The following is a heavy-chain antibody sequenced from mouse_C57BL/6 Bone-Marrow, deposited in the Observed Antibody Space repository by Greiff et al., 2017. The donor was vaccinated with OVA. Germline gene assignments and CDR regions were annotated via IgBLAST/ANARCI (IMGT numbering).Heavy chain of an antibody. CDR3: ARHRDYDAWFAY. CDR1: GFTSSDYY. Sequence: VQLKESGGGLVQPGGSLKLSCAASGFTSSDYYMYWVRQTPEKRLEWVAYISNGGGSTYYPDTVKGRFTISRDNAKNTLYLQMSRLKSEDTAMYYCARHRDYDAWFAYWGQGTLVTVSA. J-gene: IGHJ3*01. CDR2: ISNGGGST. D-gene: IGHD2-4*01. V-gene: IGHV5-12*01.